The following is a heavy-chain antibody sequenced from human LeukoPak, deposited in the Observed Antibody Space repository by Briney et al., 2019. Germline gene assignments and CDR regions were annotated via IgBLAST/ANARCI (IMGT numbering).Heavy chain of an antibody. CDR2: ISYDGSYK. Sequence: GGSLRLSCAASGFTFNNYGMHWVRQAPGKGLEWVALISYDGSYKYYTESVKGRFTISRDNSKNTLYLQMNSLRAEDTAVYYCAKDPRDHSYGWSWRYFDYWGQGTLVTVSS. J-gene: IGHJ4*02. CDR1: GFTFNNYG. V-gene: IGHV3-30*18. D-gene: IGHD5-18*01. CDR3: AKDPRDHSYGWSWRYFDY.